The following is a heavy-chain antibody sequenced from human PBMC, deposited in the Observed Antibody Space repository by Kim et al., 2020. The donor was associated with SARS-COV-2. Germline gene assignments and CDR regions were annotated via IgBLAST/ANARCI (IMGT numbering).Heavy chain of an antibody. CDR1: GYTFTGLY. CDR3: ARDREPYCSGGTCFGLDV. CDR2: INPNSGVT. J-gene: IGHJ6*01. Sequence: ASVKVSWKASGYTFTGLYMHWVRQAPGQGLEWMGRINPNSGVTTYAQKFQGRVTMTRATTVTTAYMELTSLRSDDTAVYYCARDREPYCSGGTCFGLDVW. D-gene: IGHD2-15*01. V-gene: IGHV1-2*06.